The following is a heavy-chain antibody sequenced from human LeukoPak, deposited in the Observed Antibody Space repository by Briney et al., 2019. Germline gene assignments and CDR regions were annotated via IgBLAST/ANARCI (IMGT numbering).Heavy chain of an antibody. CDR1: GFTFSSYA. J-gene: IGHJ3*02. V-gene: IGHV3-30-3*01. CDR3: AREGLDAFDI. CDR2: ISYDGSNK. D-gene: IGHD3-22*01. Sequence: QTGGSLRLSCAASGFTFSSYAMSWVRQAPGKGLEWVAVISYDGSNKYYADSVKGRFTISRDNSKNTLYLQMNSLRAEDTAVYYCAREGLDAFDIWGQGTMVTVSS.